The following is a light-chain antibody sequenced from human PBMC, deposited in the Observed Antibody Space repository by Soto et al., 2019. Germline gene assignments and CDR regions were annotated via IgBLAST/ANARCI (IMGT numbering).Light chain of an antibody. V-gene: IGKV3-20*01. CDR3: QQYGSSPYT. Sequence: EIVLTQSPGTLSLSPGERGTLSCRASQSVSSSYLAWYQQKPGQAPRLLIYDASGRATGIPDRFSGSGSGTDFTLTISRLEPEDFAVYYCQQYGSSPYTFGQGTKLEIK. CDR1: QSVSSSY. CDR2: DAS. J-gene: IGKJ2*01.